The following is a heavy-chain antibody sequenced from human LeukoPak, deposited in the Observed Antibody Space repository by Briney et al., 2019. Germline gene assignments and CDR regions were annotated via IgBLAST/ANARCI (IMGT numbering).Heavy chain of an antibody. CDR1: GFTFSSYS. CDR3: AKSRVVVTAMGYFDY. Sequence: PGGSLRLSCAASGFTFSSYSMNWVRQAPGKGLEWVSSISSSSSYIYYADSVKGRFTISRDNAKNSLYLQMNSLRAEDTAVYYCAKSRVVVTAMGYFDYWGQGTLVTVSS. V-gene: IGHV3-21*01. J-gene: IGHJ4*02. CDR2: ISSSSSYI. D-gene: IGHD2-21*02.